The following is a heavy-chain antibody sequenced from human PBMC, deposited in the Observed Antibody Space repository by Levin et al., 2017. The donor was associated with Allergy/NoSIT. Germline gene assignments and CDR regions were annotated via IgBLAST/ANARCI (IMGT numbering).Heavy chain of an antibody. CDR2: ITHSGST. CDR3: ANSGSHYSSNTSDDWLPSWFDP. V-gene: IGHV4-34*01. D-gene: IGHD2-2*01. Sequence: SETLSLTCAIYGGSFRGYYWSWIRQPPGKGLEWIGEITHSGSTNYNPSLKSRVTISIDTSKNQFSLKLRSVTAADTAVYYSANSGSHYSSNTSDDWLPSWFDPWGQGALVTVSS. CDR1: GGSFRGYY. J-gene: IGHJ5*02.